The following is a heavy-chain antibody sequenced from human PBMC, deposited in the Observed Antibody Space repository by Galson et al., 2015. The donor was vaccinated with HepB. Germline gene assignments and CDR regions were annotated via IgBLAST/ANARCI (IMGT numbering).Heavy chain of an antibody. Sequence: SVKVSCKASGYNFNRYGIAWVRQAPGQGLEWMGWISTDNGKANFAQRFQGRVTMTTDTSRRTAYMELRSLRSDDTAKYYCARRIADPKNVWYYYGMDVWGQGTTVTVSS. CDR3: ARRIADPKNVWYYYGMDV. V-gene: IGHV1-18*01. J-gene: IGHJ6*02. D-gene: IGHD6-13*01. CDR2: ISTDNGKA. CDR1: GYNFNRYG.